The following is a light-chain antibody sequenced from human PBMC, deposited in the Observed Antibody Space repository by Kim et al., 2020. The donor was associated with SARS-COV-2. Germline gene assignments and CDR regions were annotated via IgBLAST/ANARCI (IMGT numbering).Light chain of an antibody. J-gene: IGLJ3*02. CDR1: DIGTKS. Sequence: SYELTQPPSVSEAPGKTATITCGGDDIGTKSVHWYQQKPGQAPVLVIYYDTDRPSGIPERFSASNSGNTATLTVSRVEAGDEADYYCQVWDSGSDHWVFGGGTKL. V-gene: IGLV3-21*04. CDR2: YDT. CDR3: QVWDSGSDHWV.